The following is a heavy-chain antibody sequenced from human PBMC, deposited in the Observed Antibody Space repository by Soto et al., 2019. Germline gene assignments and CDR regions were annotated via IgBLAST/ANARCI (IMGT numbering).Heavy chain of an antibody. CDR3: ARALRYCGRTSFSYYYYYMDV. D-gene: IGHD2-2*01. CDR2: MNPNSGNT. J-gene: IGHJ6*03. V-gene: IGHV1-8*01. CDR1: GYTFTSYD. Sequence: ASVKVSCKASGYTFTSYDINWVRQATGQGLEWMGWMNPNSGNTGYAQKFQGRVTMTRNTSISTAYMELSSLRSEDTAVYYCARALRYCGRTSFSYYYYYMDVWGKGTAVSVSS.